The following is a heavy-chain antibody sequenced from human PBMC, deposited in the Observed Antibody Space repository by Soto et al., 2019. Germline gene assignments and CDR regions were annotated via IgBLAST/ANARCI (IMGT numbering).Heavy chain of an antibody. D-gene: IGHD1-26*01. CDR1: WYSFTSYW. CDR3: ATGVPSGSYLTDY. J-gene: IGHJ4*02. V-gene: IGHV5-51*01. Sequence: GGSLKISCKGSWYSFTSYWIGWVRPMPGKGLEWMGIIYPGDSDTRYSPSFQGQVTISADTSTDTAYMELSSLRSDDTAVYYWATGVPSGSYLTDYWGQGTLVTVSS. CDR2: IYPGDSDT.